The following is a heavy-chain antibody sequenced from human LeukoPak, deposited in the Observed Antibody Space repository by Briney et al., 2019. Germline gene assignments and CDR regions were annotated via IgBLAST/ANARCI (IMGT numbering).Heavy chain of an antibody. J-gene: IGHJ6*02. Sequence: GGSLRLSCAASGFTFSDYYMSWIRQAPGKGLEWVSYISSSGSTIYYADSVKGRFTISRDNAKNSLYLQMTSLRAEDTAVYYCRSSWTGYYYYYGTDVWGQGTTVTVSS. CDR2: ISSSGSTI. CDR1: GFTFSDYY. V-gene: IGHV3-11*01. D-gene: IGHD6-13*01. CDR3: RSSWTGYYYYYGTDV.